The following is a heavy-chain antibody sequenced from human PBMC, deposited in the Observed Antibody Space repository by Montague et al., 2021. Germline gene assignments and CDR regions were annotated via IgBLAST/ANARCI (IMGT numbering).Heavy chain of an antibody. V-gene: IGHV3-7*01. CDR3: ARDQGQGYCGGDCYVGLDY. D-gene: IGHD2-21*01. CDR2: IKQDGSKK. CDR1: GFPFSNYW. Sequence: FRRLSCAASGFPFSNYWMSWVRQAPGKGPEWVANIKQDGSKKHYVDSVKGRFTISRDNAKNSLYLQMNSLRAEDTAVYFCARDQGQGYCGGDCYVGLDYWGQGTLVTVSS. J-gene: IGHJ4*02.